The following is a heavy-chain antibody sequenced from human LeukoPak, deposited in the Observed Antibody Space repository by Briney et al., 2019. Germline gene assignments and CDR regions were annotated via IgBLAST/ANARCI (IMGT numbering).Heavy chain of an antibody. D-gene: IGHD3-22*01. Sequence: GGSLRLSCAASGFIFSDYGMSWVRQAPGKGLEWVSRMNGRGVRTYYADSVKGRFTISRDNSKNTLYLQMNSLRAEDTAVYYCAKVDSSGYYGYFDYWGQGTLVTVSS. CDR2: MNGRGVRT. CDR1: GFIFSDYG. CDR3: AKVDSSGYYGYFDY. J-gene: IGHJ4*02. V-gene: IGHV3-23*01.